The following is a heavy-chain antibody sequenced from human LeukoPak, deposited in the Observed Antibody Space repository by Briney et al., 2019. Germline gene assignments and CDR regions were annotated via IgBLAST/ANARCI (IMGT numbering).Heavy chain of an antibody. J-gene: IGHJ3*02. CDR2: IYPADSDT. CDR1: GXSFSSNC. Sequence: KHGESLKISFKGSGXSFSSNCIGWVRQMPGKGLEWMGIIYPADSDTRYRRSFQGPVTISADKSISTAYLQWSSLKASDTAMYYCARARGTYANDAFDIWGQGIMVTVSS. CDR3: ARARGTYANDAFDI. D-gene: IGHD1-26*01. V-gene: IGHV5-51*01.